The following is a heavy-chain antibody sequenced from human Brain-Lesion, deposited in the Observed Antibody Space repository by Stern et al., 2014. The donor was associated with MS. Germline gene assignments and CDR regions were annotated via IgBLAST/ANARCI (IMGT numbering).Heavy chain of an antibody. CDR1: GFTLSSYG. CDR2: SSYDGSDT. D-gene: IGHD3-10*01. V-gene: IGHV3-30*18. CDR3: VKRGITEVRGVRLGDY. Sequence: VQLVESGGGVVQPGRSLRLTCTVSGFTLSSYGMHWVRQAPGKGLEWVAVSSYDGSDTYYAESVKGRFTISRDNSKNTLYLEMRSLRPEDTAVYYCVKRGITEVRGVRLGDYWGPGTLVIVSS. J-gene: IGHJ4*02.